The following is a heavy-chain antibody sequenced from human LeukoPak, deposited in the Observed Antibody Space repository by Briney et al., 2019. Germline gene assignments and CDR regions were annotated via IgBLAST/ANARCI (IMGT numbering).Heavy chain of an antibody. CDR3: ARGQLRMITFGGVMGAFDI. J-gene: IGHJ3*02. CDR2: ISAYNGNT. CDR1: GYTFTSYG. V-gene: IGHV1-18*01. D-gene: IGHD3-16*01. Sequence: ASVKVSCKASGYTFTSYGISWVRQAPGQGLEWMGWISAYNGNTNYAQKLQGRVTITTDTSTSTAYMELRSLRSDDTAVYYCARGQLRMITFGGVMGAFDIWGQGTMVTVSS.